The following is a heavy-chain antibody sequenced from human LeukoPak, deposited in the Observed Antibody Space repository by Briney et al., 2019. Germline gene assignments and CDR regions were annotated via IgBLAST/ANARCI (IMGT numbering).Heavy chain of an antibody. CDR3: ARASMSLFSRFSEILEY. D-gene: IGHD2/OR15-2a*01. V-gene: IGHV1-2*02. Sequence: ASVKVSCKAPDYSFNGYYIHWVRLVPGQGLEWMGWINPDNGGTKYAQKFQGRVTVTRDTSITTAYMELSRLTSVDTAIYYCARASMSLFSRFSEILEYWGQGTLVTVSS. CDR2: INPDNGGT. J-gene: IGHJ4*02. CDR1: DYSFNGYY.